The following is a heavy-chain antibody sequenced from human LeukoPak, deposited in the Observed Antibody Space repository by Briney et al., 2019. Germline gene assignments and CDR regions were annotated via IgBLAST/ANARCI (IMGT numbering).Heavy chain of an antibody. CDR2: IYQSGST. V-gene: IGHV4-4*02. Sequence: PSGTLSLTCAVSGGSISSSNWWSWVRQPPGKGLEWIGKIYQSGSTNYNPSLKSRVTISVDKSKNQFSLKLSSVTAADTAVYYCARVFRDYYYGMDVWGQGTTVTVSS. J-gene: IGHJ6*02. CDR1: GGSISSSNW. CDR3: ARVFRDYYYGMDV.